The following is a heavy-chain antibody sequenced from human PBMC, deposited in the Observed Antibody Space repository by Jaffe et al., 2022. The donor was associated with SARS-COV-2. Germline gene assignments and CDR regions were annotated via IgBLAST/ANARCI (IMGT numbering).Heavy chain of an antibody. CDR1: GGSFSGYY. D-gene: IGHD6-19*01. CDR3: ARGVAGNRRDFDY. Sequence: QVQLQQWGAGLLKPSETLSLTCAVYGGSFSGYYWSWIRQPPGKGLEWIGEINHSGSTNYNPSLKSRVTISVDTSKNQFSLKLSSVTAADTAVYYCARGVAGNRRDFDYWGQGTLVTVSS. V-gene: IGHV4-34*01. J-gene: IGHJ4*02. CDR2: INHSGST.